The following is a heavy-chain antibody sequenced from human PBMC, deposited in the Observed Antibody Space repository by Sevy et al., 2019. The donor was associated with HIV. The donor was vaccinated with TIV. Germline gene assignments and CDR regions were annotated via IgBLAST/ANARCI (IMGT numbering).Heavy chain of an antibody. D-gene: IGHD3-22*01. CDR2: IIPIFGTA. Sequence: ASVKVSCKASGGTFSSYAISWVRQAPGQGLEWMGGIIPIFGTANYAQKFQGRVTITADKSTSTAYMELRSLRSEDTAVYYCARRRTEYYYDSSGYYGGDAFDIWGQGTMVTVSS. CDR1: GGTFSSYA. J-gene: IGHJ3*02. CDR3: ARRRTEYYYDSSGYYGGDAFDI. V-gene: IGHV1-69*06.